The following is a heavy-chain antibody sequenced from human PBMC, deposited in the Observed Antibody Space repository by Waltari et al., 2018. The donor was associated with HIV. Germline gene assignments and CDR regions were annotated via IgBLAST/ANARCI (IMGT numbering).Heavy chain of an antibody. Sequence: QLQLQESGPGLVKPSETLSLTCPVSGGSISISSYYWGWTRQPPGQVLEWIGRIYYSGSTYYNPSLKSRVTISVDTSKNQFSLKLSSVTAADTAVYYCARVTSGYYYDSSGYSDYWGQGTLVTVSS. CDR2: IYYSGST. CDR1: GGSISISSYY. V-gene: IGHV4-39*01. J-gene: IGHJ4*02. CDR3: ARVTSGYYYDSSGYSDY. D-gene: IGHD3-22*01.